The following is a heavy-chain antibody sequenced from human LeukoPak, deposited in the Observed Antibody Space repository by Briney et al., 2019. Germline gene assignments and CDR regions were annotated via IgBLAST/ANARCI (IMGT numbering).Heavy chain of an antibody. CDR2: IRSDSSAI. CDR1: GFSFGDYS. CDR3: ASREGYYYDSSGIALGI. D-gene: IGHD3-22*01. Sequence: GGSLRLSCAASGFSFGDYSMTWVRQAPGKGLEWVSYIRSDSSAIYYADSVKGRFTISRDNAKKSLYLQMNSLRAEDTAVYYCASREGYYYDSSGIALGIWGQGALVTVSS. V-gene: IGHV3-48*01. J-gene: IGHJ4*02.